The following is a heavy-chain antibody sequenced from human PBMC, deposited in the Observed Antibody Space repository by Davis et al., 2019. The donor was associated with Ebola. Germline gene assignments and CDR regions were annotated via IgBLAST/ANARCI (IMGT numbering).Heavy chain of an antibody. Sequence: GGSLRLSCAASGFTFSSSWMHWVRQAPGKGLEWVAFIRNDGNDKYHGDSVKGRFTISRDNSKNTLYLQMNSLRAEDTAVFYCAKRATVKVAGANYYNAMDVWGKGTTVTVSS. V-gene: IGHV3-30*02. CDR2: IRNDGNDK. CDR3: AKRATVKVAGANYYNAMDV. CDR1: GFTFSSSW. J-gene: IGHJ6*04. D-gene: IGHD6-19*01.